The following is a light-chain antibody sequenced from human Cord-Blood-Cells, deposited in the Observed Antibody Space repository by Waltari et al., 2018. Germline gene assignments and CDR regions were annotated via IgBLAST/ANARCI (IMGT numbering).Light chain of an antibody. CDR2: DAS. CDR3: QQYDNPPLT. CDR1: QDISNY. V-gene: IGKV1-33*01. Sequence: DIQMNLSPSSLSASVGERVTITCQASQDISNYLNWYQQKPGKVPKLLIYDASNLETGVPSRFSGSGSGTDFTLTISSLQPEDIATYYCQQYDNPPLTFGGGTKVEIK. J-gene: IGKJ4*01.